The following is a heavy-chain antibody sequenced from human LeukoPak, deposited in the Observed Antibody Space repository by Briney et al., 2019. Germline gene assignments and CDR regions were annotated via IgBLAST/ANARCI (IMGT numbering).Heavy chain of an antibody. Sequence: GASEKVSCKASGDTLTSHAMHRVRQATGHWLELMGCINAGNGNTKYSQRFQGRVTVSRDTSASTAYMELSSLRSEDTAVYYCARDPSGYSYLTRGFDYWGQGTLVTVSS. V-gene: IGHV1-3*01. D-gene: IGHD5-18*01. CDR2: INAGNGNT. J-gene: IGHJ4*02. CDR1: GDTLTSHA. CDR3: ARDPSGYSYLTRGFDY.